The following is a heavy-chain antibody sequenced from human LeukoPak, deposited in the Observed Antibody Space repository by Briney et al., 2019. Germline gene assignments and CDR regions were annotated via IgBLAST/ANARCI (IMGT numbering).Heavy chain of an antibody. CDR3: AKDAMATVTSFDY. CDR2: LSGSGGDR. V-gene: IGHV3-23*01. J-gene: IGHJ4*02. CDR1: GFTFNSYA. D-gene: IGHD4-17*01. Sequence: GESLRLSCETSGFTFNSYAMSWVRKAPGQGKEWVSGLSGSGGDRDYADSVKGRFTISRENSRNTLYLKMNSLRSEDTAVYNCAKDAMATVTSFDYWGQGSLVTVSS.